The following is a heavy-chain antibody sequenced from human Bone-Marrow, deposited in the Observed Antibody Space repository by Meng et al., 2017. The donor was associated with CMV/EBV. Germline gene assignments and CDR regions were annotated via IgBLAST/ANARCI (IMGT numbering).Heavy chain of an antibody. D-gene: IGHD3-10*01. CDR1: GFTFSSYG. J-gene: IGHJ4*02. V-gene: IGHV3-30*02. CDR2: IRYDGSNK. CDR3: ARGVTLVGRVQTFDS. Sequence: GESLKISCAASGFTFSSYGMHWVRQAPGKGLEWVAFIRYDGSNKYYADSVKGRFTISRDNSKNTLYLQMNSLRAEDTAVYYCARGVTLVGRVQTFDSWGQGTLVTVSS.